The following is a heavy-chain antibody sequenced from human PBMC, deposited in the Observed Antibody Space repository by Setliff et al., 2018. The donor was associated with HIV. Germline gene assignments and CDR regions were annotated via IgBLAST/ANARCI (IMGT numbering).Heavy chain of an antibody. V-gene: IGHV3-7*01. CDR3: ARKLRPGHGVDV. J-gene: IGHJ6*02. Sequence: GGSLRLSCAASRFDFNNYWMCWVRQATGKGLEWVANIGQDGSEKNYVDSVKGRFTISRDNAKNSMDLQMNSLRAEDTAIYYCARKLRPGHGVDVWGQGTTVTVSS. CDR1: RFDFNNYW. CDR2: IGQDGSEK. D-gene: IGHD3-10*01.